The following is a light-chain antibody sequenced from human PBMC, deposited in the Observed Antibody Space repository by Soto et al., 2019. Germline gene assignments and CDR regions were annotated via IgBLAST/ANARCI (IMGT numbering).Light chain of an antibody. CDR1: QSVSNNY. Sequence: EIVLTQSPGPLSLSPGERATLSCRASQSVSNNYLAWYQQKPGQAHRLLIYGASNRATGIPDRFSGSGSGTDFTLTISRLEPEDFAVYYCQQYGSSGTFGQGTKVDIK. V-gene: IGKV3-20*01. CDR3: QQYGSSGT. J-gene: IGKJ1*01. CDR2: GAS.